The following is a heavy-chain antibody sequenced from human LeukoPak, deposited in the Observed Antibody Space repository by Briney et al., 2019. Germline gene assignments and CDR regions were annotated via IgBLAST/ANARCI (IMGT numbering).Heavy chain of an antibody. CDR1: GFTVSSSY. D-gene: IGHD2-15*01. CDR2: IYSGGST. V-gene: IGHV3-53*01. J-gene: IGHJ4*02. CDR3: AKYCSGGNCYSGLY. Sequence: GGSLRLSCAASGFTVSSSYMNWVRQAPGKGLEWVSVIYSGGSTYYADSVKGRFTISRDNAENFLYLHMNSLRAEDTAVYYCAKYCSGGNCYSGLYWGQGTLVTVSS.